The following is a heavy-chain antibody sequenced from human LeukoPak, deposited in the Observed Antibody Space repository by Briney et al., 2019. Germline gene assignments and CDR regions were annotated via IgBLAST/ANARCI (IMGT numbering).Heavy chain of an antibody. CDR3: ARDFGDFRIDY. CDR2: ISYSGST. CDR1: GGSIGSSGYY. Sequence: SETLSLTCTVSGGSIGSSGYYWGWIRQPPGKGLEWIGSISYSGSTYYIPSLRSRVTVSADTSKNQFSLKLSSVTAADTAVYYCARDFGDFRIDYWGQGTLVTVSS. J-gene: IGHJ4*02. D-gene: IGHD4-17*01. V-gene: IGHV4-39*02.